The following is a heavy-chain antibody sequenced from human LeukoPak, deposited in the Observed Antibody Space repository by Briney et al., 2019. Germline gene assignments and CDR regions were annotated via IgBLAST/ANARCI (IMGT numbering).Heavy chain of an antibody. J-gene: IGHJ1*01. CDR1: GFTFSTYA. CDR2: ISAGGDGT. Sequence: GGSLRLSCAASGFTFSTYAMTWVRQAPGKGLEWVSGISAGGDGTYYADSVKGRFTISRDNSKNTLYLQMNSLRAEDTALYYCAKGVYTSVAPEYFQHWGQGTLVTVSS. D-gene: IGHD5-18*01. V-gene: IGHV3-23*01. CDR3: AKGVYTSVAPEYFQH.